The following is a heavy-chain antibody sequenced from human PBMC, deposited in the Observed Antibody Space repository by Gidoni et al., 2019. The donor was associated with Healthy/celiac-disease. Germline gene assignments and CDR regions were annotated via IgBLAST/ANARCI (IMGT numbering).Heavy chain of an antibody. CDR2: INPSGGST. CDR3: ARSPRGKEGIIHGPWLNWYFDL. Sequence: QVQLVQSGAEVKKPGASVKVSCKASGSTFTSYYMHWVRQAPGQELEWMGIINPSGGSTSYAQKFQGRVTMTRDTSTSTVYMELSSLRSEDTAVYYCARSPRGKEGIIHGPWLNWYFDLWGRGTLVTVSS. D-gene: IGHD1-20*01. J-gene: IGHJ2*01. CDR1: GSTFTSYY. V-gene: IGHV1-46*01.